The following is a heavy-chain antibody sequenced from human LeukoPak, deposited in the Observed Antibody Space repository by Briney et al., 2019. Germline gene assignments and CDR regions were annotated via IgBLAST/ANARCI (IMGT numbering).Heavy chain of an antibody. V-gene: IGHV4-39*01. CDR2: FYYGGST. CDR1: GGSISSSNDC. D-gene: IGHD1-1*01. J-gene: IGHJ5*02. CDR3: TRRRAGRLYNWFDP. Sequence: SETLSLTCTVSGGSISSSNDCWDWIRQPPGRGLEWIASFYYGGSTYYNPSLKIRVTISADTSKNKVSLKLRSVTAADTALYYCTRRRAGRLYNWFDPWGQGTLVTVSS.